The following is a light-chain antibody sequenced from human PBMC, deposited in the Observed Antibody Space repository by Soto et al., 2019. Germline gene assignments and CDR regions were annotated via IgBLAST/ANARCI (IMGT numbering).Light chain of an antibody. CDR1: QGLSSW. Sequence: DIQMTQSPSSVSASVGDRVTITCRASQGLSSWLAWYQQRPGKAPKLLIYAASNLQTGVPSRFSGSASGTDFTLTLSRLQPEDFAAYYCQQANSFPWTFGQGTKVEIK. J-gene: IGKJ1*01. V-gene: IGKV1-12*02. CDR2: AAS. CDR3: QQANSFPWT.